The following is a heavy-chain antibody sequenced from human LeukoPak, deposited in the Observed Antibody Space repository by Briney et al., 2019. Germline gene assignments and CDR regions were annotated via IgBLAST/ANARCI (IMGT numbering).Heavy chain of an antibody. V-gene: IGHV3-7*01. Sequence: GGSLRLSCAASGFTFSSYWMSWVRQAPGKGLEWVANINQDGSEKYYVDSVKGRFTIPRDNAKNSQYLQMNSLRVEDTAVYYCASRSSVAGSGPGWGQGTLVTVSS. D-gene: IGHD6-13*01. CDR1: GFTFSSYW. CDR2: INQDGSEK. CDR3: ASRSSVAGSGPG. J-gene: IGHJ4*02.